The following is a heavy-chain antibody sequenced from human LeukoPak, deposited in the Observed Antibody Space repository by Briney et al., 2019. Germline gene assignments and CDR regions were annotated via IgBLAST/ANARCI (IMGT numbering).Heavy chain of an antibody. V-gene: IGHV3-74*01. CDR3: ARHLTYGGWNS. J-gene: IGHJ4*02. CDR1: GFTFSSYW. CDR2: INSDGSSA. Sequence: GGSLRLSCAASGFTFSSYWMQWVRQAPGKGLVWVSRINSDGSSASYADSVKGRFNISRDNAKNTLFLQMNSLRAEDTAVYYCARHLTYGGWNSWGQGTLVTVSS. D-gene: IGHD4-23*01.